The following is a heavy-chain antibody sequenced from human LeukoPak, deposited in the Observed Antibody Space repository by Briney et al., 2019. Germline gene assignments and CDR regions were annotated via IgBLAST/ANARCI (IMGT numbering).Heavy chain of an antibody. Sequence: GGSLRLSCAASGFTVSSNYMSWVRQAPGKGLEWVSVIYSGGSTYYADSVKGRFTISRDSSKNTLYLQMNSLRAEDTAVYYCAKVDYDFWSGYYYYYGMDVWGQGTTVTVSS. V-gene: IGHV3-53*01. J-gene: IGHJ6*02. D-gene: IGHD3-3*01. CDR1: GFTVSSNY. CDR3: AKVDYDFWSGYYYYYGMDV. CDR2: IYSGGST.